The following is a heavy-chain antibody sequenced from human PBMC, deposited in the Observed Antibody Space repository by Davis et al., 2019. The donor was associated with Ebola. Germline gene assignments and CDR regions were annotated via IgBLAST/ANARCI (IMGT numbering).Heavy chain of an antibody. D-gene: IGHD6-6*01. CDR2: INPSGGST. V-gene: IGHV1-46*01. Sequence: ASVKVSCKTSGHTFTGYYIHWVRQAPGQGLEWMGIINPSGGSTSYAQKFQGRVTMTRDTSTSTVYMELSSLRSEDTAVYYCARDRLSRIAAPHLELGWFDPWGQGTLVTVSS. J-gene: IGHJ5*02. CDR1: GHTFTGYY. CDR3: ARDRLSRIAAPHLELGWFDP.